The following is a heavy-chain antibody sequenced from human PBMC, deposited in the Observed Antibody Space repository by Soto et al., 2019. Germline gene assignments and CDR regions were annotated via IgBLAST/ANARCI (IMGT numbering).Heavy chain of an antibody. V-gene: IGHV4-31*03. CDR2: VYYSGSA. CDR3: ARSVTP. CDR1: GGSISSGGYY. D-gene: IGHD3-10*01. Sequence: QVQLQESGPGLVKPSQTLSLTCTVSGGSISSGGYYWNWIRQHPGKDREWIGYVYYSGSAYYNPSLKSRVTISVDKSKTQFSIILTSVTAADTAVYYCARSVTPWGQGTLGTVSS. J-gene: IGHJ5*02.